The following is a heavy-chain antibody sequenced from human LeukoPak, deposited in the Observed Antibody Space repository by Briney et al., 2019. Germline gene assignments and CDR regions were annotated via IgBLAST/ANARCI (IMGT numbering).Heavy chain of an antibody. CDR3: ARRAYSSSWYEDY. CDR1: GGSISSGGYY. J-gene: IGHJ4*02. D-gene: IGHD6-13*01. CDR2: IYYSGST. V-gene: IGHV4-39*01. Sequence: SETLSLTCTVSGGSISSGGYYWSWIRQHPGKGLEWIGYIYYSGSTYYNPSLKSRVTISVDTSKNQFSLKLSSVTAADTAVYYCARRAYSSSWYEDYWGQGTLVTVSS.